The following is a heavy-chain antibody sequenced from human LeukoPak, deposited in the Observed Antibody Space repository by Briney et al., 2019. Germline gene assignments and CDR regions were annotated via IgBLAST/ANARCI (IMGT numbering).Heavy chain of an antibody. D-gene: IGHD3-22*01. CDR1: GGSISSYY. J-gene: IGHJ4*02. CDR2: IYYSGST. Sequence: SETLSLTCTVSGGSISSYYWSWIRQPPGKGLEWIGYIYYSGSTNYNPSLKSRVTISVDTSKNQFSLKQSSVTAADTAVYYCARHFEDSTGYYGAPFDYWGQGTLATVSS. V-gene: IGHV4-59*08. CDR3: ARHFEDSTGYYGAPFDY.